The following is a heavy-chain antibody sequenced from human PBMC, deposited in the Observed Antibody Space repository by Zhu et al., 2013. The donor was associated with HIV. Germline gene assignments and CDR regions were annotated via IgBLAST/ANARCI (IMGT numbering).Heavy chain of an antibody. CDR2: ISAYNGNT. V-gene: IGHV1-18*04. CDR3: ARGWARASWSPFPPYWYFDL. CDR1: GYTFTSYG. D-gene: IGHD3-3*01. Sequence: QVQLVQSGAEVKKPGASVKVSCKASGYTFTSYGISWVRQAPGQGLEWMGWISAYNGNTNYAQKLQGRVTMTTDTSTSTAYMELRSLRSDDTAVYYCARGWARASWSPFPPYWYFDLWGRGTLVTVSS. J-gene: IGHJ2*01.